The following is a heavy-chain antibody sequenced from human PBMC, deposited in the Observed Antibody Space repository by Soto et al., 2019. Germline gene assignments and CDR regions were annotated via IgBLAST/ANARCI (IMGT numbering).Heavy chain of an antibody. D-gene: IGHD3-10*01. CDR2: IYYSGST. J-gene: IGHJ4*02. CDR1: GGPISSGDYY. Sequence: TLSLTCTVSGGPISSGDYYWSWIRQPPGKGLEWIGYIYYSGSTYYNPSLKSRVTISVDTSKNQFSLKLSSVTAADTAVYYCARVGGFGATTIDYWGQGTLVTVSS. CDR3: ARVGGFGATTIDY. V-gene: IGHV4-30-4*01.